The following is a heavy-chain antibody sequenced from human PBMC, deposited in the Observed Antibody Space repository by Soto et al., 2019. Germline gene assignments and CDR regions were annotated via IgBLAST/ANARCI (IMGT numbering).Heavy chain of an antibody. CDR2: ISSSSYI. CDR1: GFTFSSYS. J-gene: IGHJ4*02. CDR3: ARAQHIVVVPAAGATQFDY. Sequence: GGSLRLSCAASGFTFSSYSMNWVRQAPGKGLEWVSSISSSSYIYYADSVKGRFTISRDNAKNSLYLQMNSLRAEDTAVYYCARAQHIVVVPAAGATQFDYWGQGTLVTVSS. V-gene: IGHV3-21*01. D-gene: IGHD2-2*01.